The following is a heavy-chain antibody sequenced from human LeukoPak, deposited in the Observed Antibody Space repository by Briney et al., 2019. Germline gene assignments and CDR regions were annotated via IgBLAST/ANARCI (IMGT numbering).Heavy chain of an antibody. J-gene: IGHJ6*03. CDR2: INPNSGGT. V-gene: IGHV1-2*02. Sequence: ASVKVSCKASGYTFTGYYMHWVRQAPGQGLEWMGWINPNSGGTNYAQNFQGRVTMTRDTSISTAYMELSRLRSDDTAVYYCARGRYSGYDLWYFYYYYMDVWGKGTTVTISS. CDR1: GYTFTGYY. D-gene: IGHD5-12*01. CDR3: ARGRYSGYDLWYFYYYYMDV.